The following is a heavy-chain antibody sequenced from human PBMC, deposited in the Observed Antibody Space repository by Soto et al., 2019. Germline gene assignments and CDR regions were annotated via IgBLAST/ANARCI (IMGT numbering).Heavy chain of an antibody. CDR3: AKSHVTGTTSPLGYYYGMDV. CDR1: GFTFSSYG. CDR2: ISYDGSTK. V-gene: IGHV3-30*18. Sequence: QVQLVESGGGVVQPGRSLRLSCAASGFTFSSYGMHWVRQAPGKGLEWLTVISYDGSTKYYADSVKGRFTIFRDNSKSTLYLQMNSLRAEDTAVYYCAKSHVTGTTSPLGYYYGMDVWGQGTTVTVSS. J-gene: IGHJ6*02. D-gene: IGHD1-7*01.